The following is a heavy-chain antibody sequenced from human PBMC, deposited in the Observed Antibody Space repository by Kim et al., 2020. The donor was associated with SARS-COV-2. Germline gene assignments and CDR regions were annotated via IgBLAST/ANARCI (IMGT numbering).Heavy chain of an antibody. CDR3: AREGGVEQWPVPYFDY. CDR1: GGSFSGYY. J-gene: IGHJ4*02. D-gene: IGHD6-19*01. V-gene: IGHV4-34*01. CDR2: INHSGST. Sequence: SETLSLTCAVYGGSFSGYYWSWIRQPPGKGLEWIGEINHSGSTNYNPSLKSRVTISVDTPKNQFSLKLSSVTAADTAVYYCAREGGVEQWPVPYFDYWGQGTLVTVSS.